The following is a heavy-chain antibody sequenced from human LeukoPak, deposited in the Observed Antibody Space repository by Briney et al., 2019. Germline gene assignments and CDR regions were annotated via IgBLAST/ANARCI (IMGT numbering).Heavy chain of an antibody. CDR2: ISWNSGSI. D-gene: IGHD3-10*01. J-gene: IGHJ6*02. CDR3: AKAESSGSQTYYYYGMDV. Sequence: GGSLRLSCAASGFTFDDYAMHWVRQAPGKGLEWVSGISWNSGSIGYADSVKGRFTISRDNAKNSLYLQMNSLRAEDTALYYCAKAESSGSQTYYYYGMDVWGQGTTVTVSS. V-gene: IGHV3-9*01. CDR1: GFTFDDYA.